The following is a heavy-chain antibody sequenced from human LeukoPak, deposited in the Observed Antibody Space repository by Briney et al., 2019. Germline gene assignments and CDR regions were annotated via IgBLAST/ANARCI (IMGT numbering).Heavy chain of an antibody. Sequence: SETLSLTCTVSGGSISSSSYYWGWIRQPPGKGLEWIGSIYYSGSTYYNPSLKSRVTISVDTSKNQFSLKLSSVTAADTAMYYCARGQDIVVVVAATGAFDIWGQGTMVTVSS. CDR1: GGSISSSSYY. D-gene: IGHD2-15*01. CDR2: IYYSGST. V-gene: IGHV4-39*01. J-gene: IGHJ3*02. CDR3: ARGQDIVVVVAATGAFDI.